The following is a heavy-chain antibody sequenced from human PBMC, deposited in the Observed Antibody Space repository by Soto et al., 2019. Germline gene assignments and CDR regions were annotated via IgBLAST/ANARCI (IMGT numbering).Heavy chain of an antibody. Sequence: QVRLVESGGGVVQPGTSLRLSCAASGFTFSDYVIHWVRQAAGKGLEWVASMTYDGATEYYADSVKGRFTMSRDNSKRALSLQMNSLRLDDTAVYYCARVRLSIAVNDALDVWGQGTTVTVSS. V-gene: IGHV3-30*14. CDR1: GFTFSDYV. J-gene: IGHJ3*01. CDR2: MTYDGATE. D-gene: IGHD3-3*02. CDR3: ARVRLSIAVNDALDV.